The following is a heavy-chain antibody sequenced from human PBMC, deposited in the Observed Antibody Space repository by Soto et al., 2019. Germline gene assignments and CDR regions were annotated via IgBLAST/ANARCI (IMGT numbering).Heavy chain of an antibody. J-gene: IGHJ4*02. CDR1: GGSVSVYY. CDR2: IYASGSP. Sequence: SETLSLTCTISGGSVSVYYWSWIWQSTGQGLEWIGYIYASGSPYYNPSLRSRVTISADTSKNQISLKLTSPTAADTAVYYCARGVGSSPPQYWGRGTLVTVSS. V-gene: IGHV4-59*02. CDR3: ARGVGSSPPQY. D-gene: IGHD1-26*01.